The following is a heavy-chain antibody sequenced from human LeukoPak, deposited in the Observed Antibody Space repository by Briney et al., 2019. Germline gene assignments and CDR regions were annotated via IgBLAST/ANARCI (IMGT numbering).Heavy chain of an antibody. CDR2: ISGSGGST. CDR1: GFTFSSYG. CDR3: AKDPSYSGSAYYFDY. V-gene: IGHV3-23*01. J-gene: IGHJ4*02. D-gene: IGHD1-26*01. Sequence: TGGSLRLSCAASGFTFSSYGMSWARQAPGKGLEWVSAISGSGGSTYYADSVKGRFTISRDNSKNTLYLQMNSLRAEDTAVYYCAKDPSYSGSAYYFDYWGQGTLVTVSS.